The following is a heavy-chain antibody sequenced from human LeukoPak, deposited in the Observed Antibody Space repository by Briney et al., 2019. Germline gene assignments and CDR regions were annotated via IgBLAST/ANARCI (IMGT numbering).Heavy chain of an antibody. J-gene: IGHJ4*02. Sequence: PGGSVRLSCAASGFTLRSCYMHWVRQAPGKGLEGVAIIPYDGSNTYYADAVKGQFTISRDNSKDTLYQQMNSLKAEDTAVYYWATDGRWYYYVHPDRPLDYWGQRTLVTVSS. CDR3: ATDGRWYYYVHPDRPLDY. V-gene: IGHV3-30*03. CDR2: IPYDGSNT. CDR1: GFTLRSCY. D-gene: IGHD3-10*02.